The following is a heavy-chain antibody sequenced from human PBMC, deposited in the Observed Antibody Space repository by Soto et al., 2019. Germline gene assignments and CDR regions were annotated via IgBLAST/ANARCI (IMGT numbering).Heavy chain of an antibody. CDR1: GGSFSGYY. CDR3: ARQRTSVVTQAYFDV. Sequence: SETLSLTCAVYGGSFSGYYWGWIRQPPGKGLEWIGSIYYSGRTYNNPSLRSRVSMSIDTSKDQFSLKLKSVTAADTALYFCARQRTSVVTQAYFDVWGPGSLVTVSS. V-gene: IGHV4-39*01. CDR2: IYYSGRT. D-gene: IGHD2-21*02. J-gene: IGHJ4*02.